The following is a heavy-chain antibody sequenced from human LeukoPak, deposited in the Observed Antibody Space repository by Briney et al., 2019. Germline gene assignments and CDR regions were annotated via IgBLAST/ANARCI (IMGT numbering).Heavy chain of an antibody. Sequence: PGGSLRLSCAASGFTFSSYWMHWVRQAPGKGLVWVSRINSDGSSTSYADSVKGRFTISRDNAKNTLYLQMNSLRAEDTAVYYCVRVVEYQLLWGNWFDPWGQETLVTVSS. V-gene: IGHV3-74*01. J-gene: IGHJ5*02. CDR3: VRVVEYQLLWGNWFDP. CDR2: INSDGSST. D-gene: IGHD2-2*01. CDR1: GFTFSSYW.